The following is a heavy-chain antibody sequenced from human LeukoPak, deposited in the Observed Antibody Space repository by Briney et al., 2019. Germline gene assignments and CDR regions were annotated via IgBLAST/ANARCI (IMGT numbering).Heavy chain of an antibody. D-gene: IGHD4-23*01. CDR2: ISYSGST. V-gene: IGHV4-59*01. Sequence: SETLSLTCTVSGDSINNYYWSWIRQPPGKGLEWIGYISYSGSTTYNPSLKSRVTISADTSKNQFSLILSSVTAADTAVYYCARSGGNSRFDCWGQGTLVTVSS. CDR1: GDSINNYY. CDR3: ARSGGNSRFDC. J-gene: IGHJ4*02.